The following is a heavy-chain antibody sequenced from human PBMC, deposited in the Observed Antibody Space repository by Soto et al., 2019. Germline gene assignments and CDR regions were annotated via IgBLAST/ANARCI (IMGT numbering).Heavy chain of an antibody. Sequence: SVKVSCXASGGTFSSYAISWLRQAPGQGLEWMGGIIPIFGTANYAQKFQGRVTITADESTSTAYMELSSLRSEDTAVYYCAREGIAARHSYAWYLQHWGQGTLVTVSS. D-gene: IGHD6-6*01. J-gene: IGHJ1*01. CDR3: AREGIAARHSYAWYLQH. V-gene: IGHV1-69*13. CDR1: GGTFSSYA. CDR2: IIPIFGTA.